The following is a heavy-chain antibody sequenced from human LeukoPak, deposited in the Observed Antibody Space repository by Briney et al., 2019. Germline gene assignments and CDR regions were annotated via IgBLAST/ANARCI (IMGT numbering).Heavy chain of an antibody. Sequence: SETLSLTCTVSGGSISSYYWSWIRQPPGKGLEWIGYIYYSGSTNYNPSLKSRVTISVDTSKNQFSLKLSSVTAADTAVYYCAAARYSSSWACGYWGQGTLVTVSS. V-gene: IGHV4-59*03. CDR1: GGSISSYY. J-gene: IGHJ4*02. CDR3: AAARYSSSWACGY. D-gene: IGHD6-13*01. CDR2: IYYSGST.